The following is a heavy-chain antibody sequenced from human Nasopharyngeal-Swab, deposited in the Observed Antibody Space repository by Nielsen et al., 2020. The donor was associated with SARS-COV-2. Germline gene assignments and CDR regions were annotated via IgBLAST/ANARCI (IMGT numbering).Heavy chain of an antibody. Sequence: GSLRLSCAASGFTLSDHYMDWVRQAPGKGLEWVGRTRNKVSSYSTVYAASVRGRFTISRDDSSTSVYLQMTSLKSEDTAVYYCARGFRGFSDWGQGTLVTVSS. CDR2: TRNKVSSYST. J-gene: IGHJ4*02. CDR1: GFTLSDHY. CDR3: ARGFRGFSD. D-gene: IGHD3-3*01. V-gene: IGHV3-72*01.